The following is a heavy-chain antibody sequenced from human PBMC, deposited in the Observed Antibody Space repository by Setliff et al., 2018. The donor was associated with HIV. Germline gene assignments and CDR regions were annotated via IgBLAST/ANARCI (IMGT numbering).Heavy chain of an antibody. CDR3: SRSYCGGDCSLVVDTNWFDP. CDR1: GGSISSGNYY. CDR2: IYYSGSA. D-gene: IGHD2-21*01. V-gene: IGHV4-30-4*08. Sequence: PSETLSLTCTVSGGSISSGNYYWNWIRQHPGKGLEWIGYIYYSGSAYYNPSLKSRVTISIDTSKDQFSLRLSSVTAADTAVYYCSRSYCGGDCSLVVDTNWFDPWGQGTLVT. J-gene: IGHJ5*02.